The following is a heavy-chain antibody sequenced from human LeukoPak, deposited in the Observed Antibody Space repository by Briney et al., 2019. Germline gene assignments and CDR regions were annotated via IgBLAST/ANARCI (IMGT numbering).Heavy chain of an antibody. V-gene: IGHV1-69*13. CDR3: ARIRITMVRAPHGAFDI. Sequence: EASVKVSCKASGGTFSSYATSWVRQAPGQGLEWMGGIIPIFGTANYAQKFQGRVTITADESTSTAYMELSSLRSEDTAAYYCARIRITMVRAPHGAFDIWGQGTMVTVSS. J-gene: IGHJ3*02. CDR2: IIPIFGTA. D-gene: IGHD3-10*01. CDR1: GGTFSSYA.